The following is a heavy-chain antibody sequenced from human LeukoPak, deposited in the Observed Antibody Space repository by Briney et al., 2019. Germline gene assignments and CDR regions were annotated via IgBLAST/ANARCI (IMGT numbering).Heavy chain of an antibody. V-gene: IGHV4-31*03. CDR3: ARDIVYCSSTSCYEYFDY. CDR1: XGSISSGGYY. Sequence: TLSLTCTVSXGSISSGGYYWSWIRQHPGKGLEWIGYIYYSGSTYYNPSLKSRVTISVDTSKNQFSLKLSSVTAADTAVYYCARDIVYCSSTSCYEYFDYWGQGTLVTVSS. J-gene: IGHJ4*02. CDR2: IYYSGST. D-gene: IGHD2-2*01.